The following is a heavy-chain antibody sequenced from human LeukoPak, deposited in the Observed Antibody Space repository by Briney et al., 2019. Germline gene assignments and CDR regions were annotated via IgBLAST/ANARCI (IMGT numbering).Heavy chain of an antibody. Sequence: SETLSLTCAVYGGSFSGYYWSWIRQPPGKGLEWIGEINHSGSTNYNPSLKSRVTISVDTSKNQFSLKLSSVTAADTAVYYCAREIAVAGTLPDYFDYWGQGTLVTVSS. D-gene: IGHD6-19*01. J-gene: IGHJ4*02. CDR1: GGSFSGYY. V-gene: IGHV4-34*01. CDR3: AREIAVAGTLPDYFDY. CDR2: INHSGST.